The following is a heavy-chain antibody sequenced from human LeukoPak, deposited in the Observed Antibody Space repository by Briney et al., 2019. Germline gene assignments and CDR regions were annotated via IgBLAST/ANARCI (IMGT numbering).Heavy chain of an antibody. D-gene: IGHD6-13*01. Sequence: GASVKVSCKASGYTFTSYYMHWVRQAPGQGLEWMGGIIPIFGTANYAQKFQGRVTITADESTSTAYMELSSLRSEDTAVYYCASFPPDSAAAAYFDYWGQGTLVTVSS. J-gene: IGHJ4*02. CDR2: IIPIFGTA. CDR1: GYTFTSYY. V-gene: IGHV1-69*13. CDR3: ASFPPDSAAAAYFDY.